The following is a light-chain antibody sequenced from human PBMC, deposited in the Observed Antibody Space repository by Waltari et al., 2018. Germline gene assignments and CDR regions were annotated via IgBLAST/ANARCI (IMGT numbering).Light chain of an antibody. CDR1: SSDVAAYKH. V-gene: IGLV2-14*01. J-gene: IGLJ2*01. CDR2: DVS. CDR3: NAYTRSASFV. Sequence: QSALTQPASVSGSPGQSITISCSGTSSDVAAYKHVSWFQQHPGKVPTLLISDVSERPSGVSDRFSGSKSGNTASLTISNLQAEDEADYYCNAYTRSASFVFGGGTKLTVL.